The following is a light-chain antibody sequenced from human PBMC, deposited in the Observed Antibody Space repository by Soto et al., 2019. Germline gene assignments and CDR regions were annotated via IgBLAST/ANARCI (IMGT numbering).Light chain of an antibody. CDR2: GAS. J-gene: IGKJ3*01. CDR1: QSVSSSY. CDR3: QQYGSSPPIT. V-gene: IGKV3-20*01. Sequence: DIVLTQSPGTLSLSPGERATLSCRASQSVSSSYLAWYQQKPGQAPRRLIYGASSRATRIPDRFSGSGSGTDFTLTICRLEPEDFAVYYCQQYGSSPPITFGPGTKVDIK.